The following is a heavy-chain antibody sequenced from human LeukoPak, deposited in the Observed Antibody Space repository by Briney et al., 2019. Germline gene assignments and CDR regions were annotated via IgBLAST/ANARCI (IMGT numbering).Heavy chain of an antibody. CDR3: ARGKVYNYDSWSGPKYYFDY. Sequence: SETLSLTCTVSGGSISSYYWSWIRQPPGKGLEWIGYIYYSGGTNYNPSLKSRVTISVDTSKNQFSLKLSSVTAADTAVYYCARGKVYNYDSWSGPKYYFDYWGQGTPVTVSS. CDR2: IYYSGGT. D-gene: IGHD3-3*01. CDR1: GGSISSYY. J-gene: IGHJ4*02. V-gene: IGHV4-59*01.